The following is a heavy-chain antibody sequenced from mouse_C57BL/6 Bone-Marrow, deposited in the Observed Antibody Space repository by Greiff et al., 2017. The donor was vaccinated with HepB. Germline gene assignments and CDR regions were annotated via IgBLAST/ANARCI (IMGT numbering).Heavy chain of an antibody. CDR3: ARLLLRPYYYAMDY. D-gene: IGHD1-2*01. CDR2: ISNGGGST. CDR1: GFTFSDYY. J-gene: IGHJ4*01. V-gene: IGHV5-12*01. Sequence: EVMLVESGGGLVQPGGSLKLSCAASGFTFSDYYMYWVRQTPEKRLEWVAYISNGGGSTYYPDTVKGRFTISRDNAKNTLYLQMSRLKSEDTAMYYCARLLLRPYYYAMDYWGQGTSVTVSS.